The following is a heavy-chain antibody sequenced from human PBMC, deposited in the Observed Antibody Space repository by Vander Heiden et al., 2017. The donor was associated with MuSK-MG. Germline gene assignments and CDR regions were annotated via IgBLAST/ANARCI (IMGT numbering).Heavy chain of an antibody. J-gene: IGHJ4*02. CDR1: GGSLSSGGYY. V-gene: IGHV4-31*03. CDR3: ARVPIVVVPAAYYSDY. D-gene: IGHD2-2*01. CDR2: IYYSGST. Sequence: QVQLQESGPGLVKPSQTLSLTCPVSGGSLSSGGYYWSWIRQQPGKGLEWIGYIYYSGSTYYNPSLKSRVTISVDTSKNQFSLKLSSVTAADTAVYYCARVPIVVVPAAYYSDYWGQGTLVTVSS.